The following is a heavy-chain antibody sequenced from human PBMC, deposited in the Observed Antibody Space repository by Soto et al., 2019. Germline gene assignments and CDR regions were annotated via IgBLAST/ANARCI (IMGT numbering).Heavy chain of an antibody. CDR2: ISGSGGST. Sequence: GGSLRLSCAASGFTFSSYAVSWVRQAPGKGLDWVSAISGSGGSTYYADSVKGRFTISRDNSKNTLYLQMNSLRAEDTAVYYCAKDQNIQLWPRYYYYGMDVWGQGTTVTVSS. V-gene: IGHV3-23*01. CDR1: GFTFSSYA. CDR3: AKDQNIQLWPRYYYYGMDV. D-gene: IGHD5-18*01. J-gene: IGHJ6*02.